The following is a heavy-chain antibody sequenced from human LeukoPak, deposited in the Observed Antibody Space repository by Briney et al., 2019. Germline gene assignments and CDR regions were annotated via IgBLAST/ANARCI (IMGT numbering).Heavy chain of an antibody. CDR3: ARQPAHYDFWSGYYINWFDP. J-gene: IGHJ5*02. CDR2: TYYRSKWYN. CDR1: GDSVSSNSAA. V-gene: IGHV6-1*01. Sequence: SQTLSLTCAISGDSVSSNSAAWNWIRQSPSRGLEWLGRTYYRSKWYNDYAVSVKSRITINPDTSKNQFSLQLNSVTPEDTAVYYCARQPAHYDFWSGYYINWFDPWGQGTLVTVSS. D-gene: IGHD3-3*01.